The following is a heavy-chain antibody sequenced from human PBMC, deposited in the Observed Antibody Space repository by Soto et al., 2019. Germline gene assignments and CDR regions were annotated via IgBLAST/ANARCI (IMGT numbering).Heavy chain of an antibody. Sequence: GGSLRLSCAASGFTFSSYAMHWVRQAPGKGLEWVAVISYDGSNKYYADSVKGRFTISRDNSKNTLYLQMNSLRAEDTAVYYCARARGGVVIKGYFDYWGQGTLVTVSS. CDR3: ARARGGVVIKGYFDY. J-gene: IGHJ4*02. D-gene: IGHD3-3*01. V-gene: IGHV3-30-3*01. CDR1: GFTFSSYA. CDR2: ISYDGSNK.